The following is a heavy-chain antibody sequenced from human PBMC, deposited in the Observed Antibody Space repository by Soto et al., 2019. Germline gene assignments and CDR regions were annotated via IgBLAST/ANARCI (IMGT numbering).Heavy chain of an antibody. D-gene: IGHD3-3*01. CDR2: ISGSGGST. CDR3: RKYISGASRYFDD. V-gene: IGHV3-23*01. Sequence: EVQLLESGGGLVQPGGSLRLSCAASGFTFSSYFMSWVRQAPGKGLEWVSSISGSGGSTYYADSVKGRFTISRDNSKSTLYVQMNSLRAEDTAVYYCRKYISGASRYFDDWGQGTLVTVSS. J-gene: IGHJ4*02. CDR1: GFTFSSYF.